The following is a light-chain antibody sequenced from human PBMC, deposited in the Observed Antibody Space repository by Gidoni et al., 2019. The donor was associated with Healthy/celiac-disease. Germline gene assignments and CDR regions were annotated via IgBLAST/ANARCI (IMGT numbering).Light chain of an antibody. Sequence: EIVLTQSPATLSLSPGERATLSCRASQSVSSYLAWYQQKPGQAPRLLIYDASSGSGTDFTLTISSLEPEDFAVYYCQQRSNWPPTFXGXTKVEIK. CDR1: QSVSSY. CDR2: DAS. J-gene: IGKJ4*01. CDR3: QQRSNWPPT. V-gene: IGKV3-11*01.